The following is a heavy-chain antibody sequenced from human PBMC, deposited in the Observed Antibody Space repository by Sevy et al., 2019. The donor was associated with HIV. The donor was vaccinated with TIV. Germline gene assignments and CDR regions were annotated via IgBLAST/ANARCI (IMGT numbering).Heavy chain of an antibody. V-gene: IGHV3-11*04. Sequence: GGSLRLSCAASGFTFSDYYMSWIRQAPGKGLEWVSYISSSGSTIYYADSVKSRFTISRDNAKNSLYLQMNSLRAEDTAVYYCARDGREDDYVWGSYRYQPLVLFDYWGQGTLVTVSS. CDR3: ARDGREDDYVWGSYRYQPLVLFDY. CDR1: GFTFSDYY. J-gene: IGHJ4*02. CDR2: ISSSGSTI. D-gene: IGHD3-16*02.